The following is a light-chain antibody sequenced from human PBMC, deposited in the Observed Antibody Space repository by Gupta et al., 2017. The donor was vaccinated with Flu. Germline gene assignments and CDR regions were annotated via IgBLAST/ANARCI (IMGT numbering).Light chain of an antibody. CDR3: QQDDCPPLT. CDR1: QSVLYSSNNKNY. Sequence: SLGERATINCKSSQSVLYSSNNKNYLAWYQQKPGQPPKLLIYWASTRESGVPDRFSGSGSGTDFTLTISSLQAEDVAVYYCQQDDCPPLTFGRGTKVEIK. CDR2: WAS. J-gene: IGKJ4*01. V-gene: IGKV4-1*01.